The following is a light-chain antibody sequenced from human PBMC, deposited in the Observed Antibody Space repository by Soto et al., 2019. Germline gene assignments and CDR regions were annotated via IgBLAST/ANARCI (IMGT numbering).Light chain of an antibody. CDR3: HQRQSWPRT. V-gene: IGKV3-11*01. CDR1: QAVNTR. CDR2: LAS. Sequence: ESVLTQSPATLSSFPGDRVTLSCRASQAVNTRLAWYQHKPGQAPRLLIYLASNRAAGVPARFSGSGSGTDFTLTISDVEPEDFAVYYCHQRQSWPRTFAQGTMVDIK. J-gene: IGKJ1*01.